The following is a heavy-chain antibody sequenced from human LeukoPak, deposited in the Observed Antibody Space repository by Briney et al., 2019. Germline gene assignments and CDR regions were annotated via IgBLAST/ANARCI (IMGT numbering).Heavy chain of an antibody. CDR1: GDYISGRNYH. CDR3: ARAPDA. J-gene: IGHJ5*01. CDR2: VHHTGRP. V-gene: IGHV4-39*07. Sequence: SETLSLTCTVSGDYISGRNYHWGWIRQPPGKGLECLGNVHHTGRPFYHPSLRDRTTVSVEPSKHQFSPKLPSVTAPDTPVYYCARAPDAWGQGTLVTVSS.